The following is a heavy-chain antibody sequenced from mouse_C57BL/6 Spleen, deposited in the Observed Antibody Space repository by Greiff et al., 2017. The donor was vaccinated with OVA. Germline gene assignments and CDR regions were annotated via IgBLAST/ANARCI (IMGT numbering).Heavy chain of an antibody. D-gene: IGHD2-1*01. CDR1: GFTFSSYA. CDR2: ISDGGSYT. J-gene: IGHJ2*01. V-gene: IGHV5-4*01. Sequence: EVQRVESGGGLVKPGGSLKLSCAASGFTFSSYAMSWVRQTPEKRLEWVATISDGGSYTYYPDNVKGRFTISRDNAKNNLYLQMSHLKSEDTAMYYCARGTIYYGNPYYFDYWGQGTTLTVSS. CDR3: ARGTIYYGNPYYFDY.